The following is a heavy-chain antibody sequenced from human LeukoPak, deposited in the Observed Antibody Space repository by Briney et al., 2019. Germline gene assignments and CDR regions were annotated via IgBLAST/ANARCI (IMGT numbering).Heavy chain of an antibody. V-gene: IGHV3-30-3*01. J-gene: IGHJ3*02. Sequence: PGGSLRLSCAASGFTFSSYAMHWVRQAPGKGLEWVAVISYDGSNKYYADSVKGRFTISRDNSKNTLYLQMNSLRAEDTAVYYSAKAKAAFGKLDAFDIWGQGTMVTVSS. CDR1: GFTFSSYA. CDR2: ISYDGSNK. CDR3: AKAKAAFGKLDAFDI. D-gene: IGHD3-16*01.